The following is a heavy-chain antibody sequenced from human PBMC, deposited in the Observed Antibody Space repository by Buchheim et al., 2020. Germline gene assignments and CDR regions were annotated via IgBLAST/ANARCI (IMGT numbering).Heavy chain of an antibody. CDR3: ARVPYSSSYYYYMDV. D-gene: IGHD6-6*01. Sequence: EVQLVESGGGLVQPGGSLRLSCAASGFTFSSYWMSWVRQAPGKGLEWVANIKQDGSEKYYVDSVKGRFTISRDNAKTSLYLQMNSLRAEDTAVYYCARVPYSSSYYYYMDVWGKGTT. CDR2: IKQDGSEK. J-gene: IGHJ6*03. CDR1: GFTFSSYW. V-gene: IGHV3-7*01.